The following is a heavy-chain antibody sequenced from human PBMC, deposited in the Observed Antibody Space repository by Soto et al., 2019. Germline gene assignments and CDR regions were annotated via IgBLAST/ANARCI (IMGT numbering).Heavy chain of an antibody. CDR3: AREDDGGDRDYYGLDV. Sequence: SETLSLTCAVSGGSISSEYFHWTWIRQSPGKGLEWIGYIHYTGSIMYNPSFKSRLTMAVDTTKNQFSLQLTSVTAADTAVYFCAREDDGGDRDYYGLDVWGQGTTVRVSS. CDR2: IHYTGSI. J-gene: IGHJ6*02. CDR1: GGSISSEYFH. D-gene: IGHD2-21*02. V-gene: IGHV4-30-4*08.